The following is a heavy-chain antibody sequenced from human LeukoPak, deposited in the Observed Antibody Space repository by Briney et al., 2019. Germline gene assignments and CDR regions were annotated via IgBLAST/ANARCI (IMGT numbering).Heavy chain of an antibody. CDR3: AWTGTVGGTNIDD. J-gene: IGHJ4*02. CDR2: IYHSGST. D-gene: IGHD1-26*01. CDR1: GGSISSTNW. Sequence: SGTLSLTCAVSGGSISSTNWWSWVRQSPGKGLEWIGEIYHSGSTNYNPPLKSRVTISVDKSKNQFSLKLTSVTAADTAVYYCAWTGTVGGTNIDDWGQGTLVTVSS. V-gene: IGHV4-4*02.